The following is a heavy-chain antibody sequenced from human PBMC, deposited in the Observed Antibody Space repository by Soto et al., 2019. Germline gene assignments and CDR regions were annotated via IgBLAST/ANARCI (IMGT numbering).Heavy chain of an antibody. CDR2: IITINGNT. D-gene: IGHD1-1*01. CDR1: GYNFLSFG. V-gene: IGHV1-18*01. Sequence: QVELVQSGSELKKPGASVKVSCKPTGYNFLSFGLSWVRQAPGQGLEWMGWIITINGNTKYAPKFQGRLTLTADTSTSTAFMELNNLQSDDTGVYYCARGPYNLDVWGRGTTVVVSS. J-gene: IGHJ6*04. CDR3: ARGPYNLDV.